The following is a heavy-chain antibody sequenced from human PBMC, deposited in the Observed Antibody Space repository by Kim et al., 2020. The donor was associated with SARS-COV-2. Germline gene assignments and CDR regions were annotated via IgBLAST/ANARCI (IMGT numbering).Heavy chain of an antibody. Sequence: PSLKDRVTISVDQSKTQFYMKLSCVTAAETAVYYCAREETSRGGWFDPWGQGTLVTVSS. V-gene: IGHV4-4*02. J-gene: IGHJ5*02. CDR3: AREETSRGGWFDP. D-gene: IGHD3-10*01.